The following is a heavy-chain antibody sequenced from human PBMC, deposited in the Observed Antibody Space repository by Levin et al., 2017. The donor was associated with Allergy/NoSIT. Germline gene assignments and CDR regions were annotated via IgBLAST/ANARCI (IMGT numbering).Heavy chain of an antibody. CDR3: AKDDGAAYYSFDS. D-gene: IGHD1-26*01. J-gene: IGHJ4*02. Sequence: GESLKISCAASGFTFSSYAMNWVRQAPGQGLEWVSSVSIDGRYTFYADSVKDRFTISRDNSKDTLFLRMNSLRAEDTALYYCAKDDGAAYYSFDSWGQGTLVTVSS. V-gene: IGHV3-23*01. CDR2: VSIDGRYT. CDR1: GFTFSSYA.